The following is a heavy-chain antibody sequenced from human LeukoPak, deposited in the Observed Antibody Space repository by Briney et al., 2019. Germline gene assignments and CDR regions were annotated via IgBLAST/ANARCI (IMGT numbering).Heavy chain of an antibody. J-gene: IGHJ4*02. Sequence: GGSLRLSCAASGFTFSSYNMNWVRQAPGKGLEGVSSITSDSSYVFYADSVKGRFTISRDNAKNSLYLQMNSLRAEDTAVYYCASLVGIVGDDDYWGQGTLVTVSS. D-gene: IGHD3-22*01. CDR3: ASLVGIVGDDDY. V-gene: IGHV3-21*01. CDR2: ITSDSSYV. CDR1: GFTFSSYN.